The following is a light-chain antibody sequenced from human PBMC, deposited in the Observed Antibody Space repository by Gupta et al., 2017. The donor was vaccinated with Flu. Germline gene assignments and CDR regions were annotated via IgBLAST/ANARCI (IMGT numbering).Light chain of an antibody. CDR1: QSVLASSNNKNY. J-gene: IGKJ4*01. V-gene: IGKV4-1*01. CDR2: GAS. CDR3: HQYNSTPT. Sequence: ISCKSSQSVLASSNNKNYLAWYQQKPGQPPKLLIYGASTRESGVPDRFSGSGSGTEFTLTISSLQAEDVAVYYCHQYNSTPTFGGGTQVDIK.